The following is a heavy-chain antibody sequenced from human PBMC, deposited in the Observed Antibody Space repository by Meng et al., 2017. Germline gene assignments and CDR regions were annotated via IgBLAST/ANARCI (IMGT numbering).Heavy chain of an antibody. Sequence: QGRWWGVGGGLGKPGGSLRLSCAASGFTFSDYYMSWIRQAPGKGLEWVSYISSSGSTIYYADSVKGRFTISRDNAKNSLYLQMNSLRAEDTAVYYCARASVGVYFDLWGRGTLVTVSS. V-gene: IGHV3-11*01. CDR3: ARASVGVYFDL. CDR1: GFTFSDYY. D-gene: IGHD2-15*01. CDR2: ISSSGSTI. J-gene: IGHJ2*01.